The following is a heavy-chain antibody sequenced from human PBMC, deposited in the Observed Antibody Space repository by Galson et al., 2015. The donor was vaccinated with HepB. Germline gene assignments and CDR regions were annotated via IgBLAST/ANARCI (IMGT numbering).Heavy chain of an antibody. CDR2: IIPILGIA. J-gene: IGHJ6*02. V-gene: IGHV1-69*04. CDR1: GGTFSSYA. Sequence: SVKVSCKASGGTFSSYAISWVRQAPGQGLEWMGRIIPILGIANYAQKFQGRVTITADKSTSTAYMELSSLRSEDTAVYYCARDQPTGGGDYYYYGMDVWGQGTTVTVSS. CDR3: ARDQPTGGGDYYYYGMDV. D-gene: IGHD3-16*01.